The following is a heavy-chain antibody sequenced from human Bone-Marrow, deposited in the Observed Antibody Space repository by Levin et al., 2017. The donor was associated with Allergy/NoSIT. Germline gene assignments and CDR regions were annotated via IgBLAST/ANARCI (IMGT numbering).Heavy chain of an antibody. CDR2: IGGTGETT. D-gene: IGHD6-19*01. CDR1: GFTFSSYA. J-gene: IGHJ4*02. Sequence: GGSLRLSCAASGFTFSSYAVSWVRQAPGKGLEWVSVIGGTGETTYYADSVKGRFTISRDNCKNTVYLQMNSLRAEDTAVYYCAKRTTYSSGWASCDFWGQGTLVTVSS. CDR3: AKRTTYSSGWASCDF. V-gene: IGHV3-23*01.